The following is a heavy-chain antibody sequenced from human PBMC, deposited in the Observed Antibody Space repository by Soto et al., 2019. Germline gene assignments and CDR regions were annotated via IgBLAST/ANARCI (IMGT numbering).Heavy chain of an antibody. D-gene: IGHD2-21*01. Sequence: QLQLQESGPGLVKPSETLSLTCTVSGGSISSSSYYWGWIRQPPGKGLEWIGSIYYSGSTYYNPSLRSRAPISVDPSKNQFSLKLSSVTAADTAVYYCARHYCGGDCYSFDYWGQGTLVTVSS. V-gene: IGHV4-39*01. CDR2: IYYSGST. CDR3: ARHYCGGDCYSFDY. J-gene: IGHJ4*02. CDR1: GGSISSSSYY.